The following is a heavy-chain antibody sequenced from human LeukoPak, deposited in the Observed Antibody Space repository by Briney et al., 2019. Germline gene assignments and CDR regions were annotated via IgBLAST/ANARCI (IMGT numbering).Heavy chain of an antibody. CDR1: GSTFSSYE. CDR3: ARELGGYGSGSYAHYYYMDV. J-gene: IGHJ6*03. Sequence: GGSLRLSCAASGSTFSSYEMNWVRQAPGKGLEWVSYISSSGSTIYYADSVKGRFTISRDNAKNSLYLQMNSLRAEDTAVYYCARELGGYGSGSYAHYYYMDVWGKGTTVTISS. D-gene: IGHD3-10*01. CDR2: ISSSGSTI. V-gene: IGHV3-48*03.